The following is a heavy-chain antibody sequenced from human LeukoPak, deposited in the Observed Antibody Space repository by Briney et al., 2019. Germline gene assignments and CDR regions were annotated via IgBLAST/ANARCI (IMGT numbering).Heavy chain of an antibody. J-gene: IGHJ4*02. D-gene: IGHD3-22*01. Sequence: SETLSLTCTVSGGSISSGSYYWSWIRQPAGKGLEWIGRIYTSGSTNYNPSLKSRVTISVDTSKNQFSLKLSSVTAADTAVYYCARLSQYYYDSSGYYWGQGTLVTVSS. CDR1: GGSISSGSYY. V-gene: IGHV4-61*02. CDR2: IYTSGST. CDR3: ARLSQYYYDSSGYY.